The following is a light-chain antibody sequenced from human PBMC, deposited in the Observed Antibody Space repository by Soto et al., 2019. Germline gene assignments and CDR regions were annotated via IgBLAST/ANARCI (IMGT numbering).Light chain of an antibody. CDR1: SSDVGGYNY. CDR2: DVN. CDR3: SSYSSSRLYV. Sequence: QSVLTQPASVSGSPGQSLTISCTGTSSDVGGYNYVSWYQHHPGKAPKLMLYDVNNRPSGVSNRFFGSKSGNTASLTISGLQAEDEADYYCSSYSSSRLYVFGTATKLTVL. V-gene: IGLV2-14*03. J-gene: IGLJ1*01.